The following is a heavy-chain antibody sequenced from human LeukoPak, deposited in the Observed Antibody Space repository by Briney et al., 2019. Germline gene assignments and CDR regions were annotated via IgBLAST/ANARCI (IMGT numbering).Heavy chain of an antibody. CDR3: ARSTRYGDYARNAFDI. Sequence: GGSLRLSCAASGFTFSSYGMNWVRQAPGKGLEWVSHISSSSSTIYNADSVKGRFTISRDNAKNSLYLQMNSLRDEDTAVYYCARSTRYGDYARNAFDIWGQGTMVTVSS. V-gene: IGHV3-48*02. J-gene: IGHJ3*02. CDR2: ISSSSSTI. CDR1: GFTFSSYG. D-gene: IGHD4-17*01.